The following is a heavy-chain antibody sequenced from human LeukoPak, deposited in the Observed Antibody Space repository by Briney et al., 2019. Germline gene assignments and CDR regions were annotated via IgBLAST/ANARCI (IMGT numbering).Heavy chain of an antibody. Sequence: SETLSLTCTVSGGSISSSSYYWGWIRQPPGKGLEWIGSIYYSGSTYYNPSLKSRVTISVDTSKNQFSLKLSYVTAADTAVYYCAKASSSGWYPSRFDPWGQGTLVTVSS. CDR1: GGSISSSSYY. CDR2: IYYSGST. CDR3: AKASSSGWYPSRFDP. J-gene: IGHJ5*02. V-gene: IGHV4-39*01. D-gene: IGHD6-19*01.